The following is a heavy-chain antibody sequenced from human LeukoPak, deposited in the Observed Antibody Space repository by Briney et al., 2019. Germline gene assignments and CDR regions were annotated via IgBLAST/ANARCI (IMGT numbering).Heavy chain of an antibody. CDR3: ARSSGYYSSLFYMHV. J-gene: IGHJ6*03. CDR1: GYTFTSYG. V-gene: IGHV1-18*01. CDR2: ISAYNGNT. D-gene: IGHD3-22*01. Sequence: ASVKVSCKASGYTFTSYGISWVRQAPGQGLEWMGWISAYNGNTNYAQKFQGRVTMTSDMSTSTVYMELSSLRSEDTAVYYCARSSGYYSSLFYMHVWGKGTTVTVSS.